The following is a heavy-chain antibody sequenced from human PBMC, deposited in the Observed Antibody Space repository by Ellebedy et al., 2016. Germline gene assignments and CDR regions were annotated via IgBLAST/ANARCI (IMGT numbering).Heavy chain of an antibody. CDR3: ARAGTTVTHRGAFDY. J-gene: IGHJ4*02. CDR1: GFTFSSYS. CDR2: IWYDGSNK. Sequence: GESLKISXAASGFTFSSYSMSWVRQAPGKGLEWVAIIWYDGSNKYYADSVKGRFTISRDNSKNTLYLQVNSLRAEDTAVYYCARAGTTVTHRGAFDYWGQGTLVTVSS. D-gene: IGHD4-17*01. V-gene: IGHV3-33*08.